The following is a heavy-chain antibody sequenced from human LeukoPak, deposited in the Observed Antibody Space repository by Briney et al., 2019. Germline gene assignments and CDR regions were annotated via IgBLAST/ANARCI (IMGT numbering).Heavy chain of an antibody. CDR3: ARGGDYSSSWYDDY. V-gene: IGHV1-2*02. CDR1: GYTFTGYY. D-gene: IGHD6-13*01. CDR2: INPSSGGT. J-gene: IGHJ4*02. Sequence: ASVKVSCKASGYTFTGYYMHWVRQAPGQGLEWMGWINPSSGGTNYAQKFQGRVTMTRDTSISTAYMELSRLRSDDTAVYYCARGGDYSSSWYDDYWGQGTLVTVSS.